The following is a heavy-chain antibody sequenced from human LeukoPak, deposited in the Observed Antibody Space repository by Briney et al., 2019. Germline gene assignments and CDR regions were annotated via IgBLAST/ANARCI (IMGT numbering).Heavy chain of an antibody. Sequence: GRSLRLSCAASGFSFSSYGMHWVRQAPGKGLEWVAVIWYDGSKKYYADSVKGRFSISRDNSRNTLYLQMNSLRVEDTTVYYCARDSIPLGESYYYHYGLEVWGQGTTVSVSS. CDR3: ARDSIPLGESYYYHYGLEV. J-gene: IGHJ6*02. CDR2: IWYDGSKK. D-gene: IGHD2/OR15-2a*01. V-gene: IGHV3-33*01. CDR1: GFSFSSYG.